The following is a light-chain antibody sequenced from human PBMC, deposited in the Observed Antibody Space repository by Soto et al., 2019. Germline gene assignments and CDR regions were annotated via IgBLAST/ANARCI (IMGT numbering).Light chain of an antibody. Sequence: SYELTQPPSVSVAPGQTARISCGGNNIGSKSVCWYQQKPGQAPVLVVYDDSDRPSGIPARFSGSNSGNTATLTITRVEAGDEADYFCEVWNASSDHPRVFXTGTKLTVL. J-gene: IGLJ1*01. V-gene: IGLV3-21*02. CDR1: NIGSKS. CDR3: EVWNASSDHPRV. CDR2: DDS.